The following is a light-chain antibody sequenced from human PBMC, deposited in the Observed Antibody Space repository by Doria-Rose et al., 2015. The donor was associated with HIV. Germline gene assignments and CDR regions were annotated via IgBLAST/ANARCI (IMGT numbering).Light chain of an antibody. J-gene: IGKJ3*01. CDR2: WAS. CDR1: QSLLYNSKNY. Sequence: DIQMTQSPESLGMSLGERATLNCKSNQSLLYNSKNYLAWYQQKPGQPPTLLIYWASTRQSGVPTRFSGSGSGTDFTLTISSLEAEDVAVYYCQQYYDTPSFGPGTTVDIK. V-gene: IGKV4-1*01. CDR3: QQYYDTPS.